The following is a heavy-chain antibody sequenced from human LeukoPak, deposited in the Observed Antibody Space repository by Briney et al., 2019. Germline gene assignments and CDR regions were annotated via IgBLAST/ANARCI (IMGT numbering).Heavy chain of an antibody. V-gene: IGHV1-69*13. CDR3: ARVHCSGGSCFAGAPNNWFDP. CDR1: GGTFSSYA. CDR2: VIPIFGTA. Sequence: ASVKVSCKASGGTFSSYAISWVRQAPGQGLEWMGGVIPIFGTANYAQKFQGRVTITADESTSTAYMELSSLRSEDTAVYYCARVHCSGGSCFAGAPNNWFDPWGQGTLVTVSS. D-gene: IGHD2-15*01. J-gene: IGHJ5*02.